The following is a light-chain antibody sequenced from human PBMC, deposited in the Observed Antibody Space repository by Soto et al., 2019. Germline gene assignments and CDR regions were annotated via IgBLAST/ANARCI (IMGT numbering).Light chain of an antibody. V-gene: IGKV3-20*01. CDR3: QQYGSSGT. Sequence: EFVLTQSPGTLSLSPGERATLSCRASQTVRNNYLAWYQQKPGQAPRLLIYGASNRATGIPDRFSGSGSGTDFTLTISRLEPEDFAVYYCQQYGSSGTFDLGTKV. J-gene: IGKJ1*01. CDR2: GAS. CDR1: QTVRNNY.